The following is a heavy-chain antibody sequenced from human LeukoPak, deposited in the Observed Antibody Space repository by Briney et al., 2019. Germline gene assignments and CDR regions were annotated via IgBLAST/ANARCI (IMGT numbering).Heavy chain of an antibody. J-gene: IGHJ4*02. V-gene: IGHV4-59*01. CDR3: ARAGPGDPAFFDY. CDR2: IYYSGST. D-gene: IGHD7-27*01. Sequence: SETLSLTCTVSGGSISSYYWNWIRQPPGKGLEWIGYIYYSGSTNYNPSLKSRVIISVDTSKNQFSLKLSSVTAADTAVYYCARAGPGDPAFFDYWGQGTLVTVSS. CDR1: GGSISSYY.